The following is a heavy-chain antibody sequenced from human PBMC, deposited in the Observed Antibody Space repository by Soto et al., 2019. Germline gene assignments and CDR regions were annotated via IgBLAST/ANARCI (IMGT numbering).Heavy chain of an antibody. V-gene: IGHV1-46*01. CDR1: GYTFTSYY. D-gene: IGHD6-19*01. CDR3: ARIPGIAVSGTS. CDR2: INPNGGGT. Sequence: QEQLVHSGPEVKKPGASVKVSCTASGYTFTSYYIPWVRLAPGHGLEWVGIINPNGGGTSYAQKFQDRCTVTSDTSTSTVYMELSSLGSEDTAVYYCARIPGIAVSGTSWGQGTLVTVSS. J-gene: IGHJ5*02.